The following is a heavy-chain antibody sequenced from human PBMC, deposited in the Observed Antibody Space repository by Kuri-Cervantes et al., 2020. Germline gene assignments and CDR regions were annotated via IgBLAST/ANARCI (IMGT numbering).Heavy chain of an antibody. Sequence: ASVKVSRKASGYTFTSYDINWVRQATGQGLEWMGWMNPNSGNTGYAQKFQGRVTMTRNTSISTAYMELSSLRSEDTAVYYCARGPYGSGSYGGFADYWGQGTLVTVSS. J-gene: IGHJ4*02. CDR3: ARGPYGSGSYGGFADY. V-gene: IGHV1-8*02. D-gene: IGHD3-10*01. CDR2: MNPNSGNT. CDR1: GYTFTSYD.